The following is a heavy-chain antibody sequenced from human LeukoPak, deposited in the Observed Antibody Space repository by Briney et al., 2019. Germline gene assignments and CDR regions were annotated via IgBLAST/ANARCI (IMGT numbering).Heavy chain of an antibody. J-gene: IGHJ4*01. CDR2: FYVGGPT. D-gene: IGHD6-19*01. Sequence: PGGSLRLSCVASGFTVSSYYISWVRQAPGKGMEWVSVFYVGGPTYYADSVQGRFTISRDNSKNTVHLQMNSLRAEDTAVYYCARGAGWNFFEDWGHGTLVTVSS. V-gene: IGHV3-66*02. CDR1: GFTVSSYY. CDR3: ARGAGWNFFED.